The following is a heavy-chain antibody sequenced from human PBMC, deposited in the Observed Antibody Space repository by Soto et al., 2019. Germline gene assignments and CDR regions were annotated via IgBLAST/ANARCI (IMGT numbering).Heavy chain of an antibody. D-gene: IGHD2-15*01. CDR3: ARHGTFWGDTPLWVDP. V-gene: IGHV4-39*01. CDR2: LYDNENDRN. Sequence: QLQLQESGPGLVRPSETLSLTCTVSGGSIKGTGYFWAWIRQSPGKGLEWIASLYDNENDRNFYNPSLNVRVSISADTSRNQLSLRLTLVTAADTAVYFCARHGTFWGDTPLWVDPWGQGSLVTVSS. CDR1: GGSIKGTGYF. J-gene: IGHJ5*02.